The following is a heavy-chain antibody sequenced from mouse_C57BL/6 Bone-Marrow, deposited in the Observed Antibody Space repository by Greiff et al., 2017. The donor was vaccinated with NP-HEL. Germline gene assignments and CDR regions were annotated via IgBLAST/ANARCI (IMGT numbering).Heavy chain of an antibody. D-gene: IGHD2-12*01. CDR2: IHPNSGST. CDR3: ARSSCYYTLDY. V-gene: IGHV1-64*01. J-gene: IGHJ2*01. Sequence: QVQLQQSGAELVKPGATVKLSCKASGYTFTSYWMHWVKQRPGQGLEWIGMIHPNSGSTNYNEKFKSKATLTVDKSSSTAYMQLSSLTSEDSAVYYCARSSCYYTLDYWGQGTTLTVSS. CDR1: GYTFTSYW.